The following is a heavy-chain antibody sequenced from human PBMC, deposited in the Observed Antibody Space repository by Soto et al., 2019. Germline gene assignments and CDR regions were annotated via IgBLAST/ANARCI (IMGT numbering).Heavy chain of an antibody. CDR1: GFTFGDYA. CDR3: ARGYGIVVVIPSYFDY. D-gene: IGHD3-22*01. J-gene: IGHJ4*02. V-gene: IGHV3-49*03. Sequence: PGGSLRLSCTASGFTFGDYAMSWFRQAPGKGLEWVGFIRSKAYGGTTEYAASVKGRFTISRDDSKSIAYLQMNSLRAEDTAVYYCARGYGIVVVIPSYFDYWGQGTLVTVSS. CDR2: IRSKAYGGTT.